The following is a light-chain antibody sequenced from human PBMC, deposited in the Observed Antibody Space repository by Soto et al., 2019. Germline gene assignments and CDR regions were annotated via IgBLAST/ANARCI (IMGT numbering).Light chain of an antibody. CDR3: QKYNSYSWT. J-gene: IGKJ1*01. CDR1: QSISSW. Sequence: DIQMTQSPSTLSASVGDRVTITCRASQSISSWLAWYQQKPGKAPKLLIYKASSLESGVPSRFSGSGSGTEFTLTISSLQPDDVATYYYQKYNSYSWTFGQGTKVEIK. CDR2: KAS. V-gene: IGKV1-5*03.